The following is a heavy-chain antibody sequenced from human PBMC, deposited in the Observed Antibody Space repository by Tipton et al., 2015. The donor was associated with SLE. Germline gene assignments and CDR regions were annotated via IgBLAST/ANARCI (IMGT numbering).Heavy chain of an antibody. D-gene: IGHD3-9*01. CDR3: ASGILSGKSAFDT. CDR2: INHSGST. CDR1: GGSFSGYY. J-gene: IGHJ3*02. V-gene: IGHV4-34*01. Sequence: TLSLTCAVYGGSFSGYYWSWIRQPPGKGLEWIGEINHSGSTNYKPSLKSRVTISVDTSKNQFSLKLSSVTAADTAIYYCASGILSGKSAFDTWGPGTMGTVSS.